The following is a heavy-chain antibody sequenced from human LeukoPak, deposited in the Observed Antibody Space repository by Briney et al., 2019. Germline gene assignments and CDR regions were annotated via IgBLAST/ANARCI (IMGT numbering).Heavy chain of an antibody. Sequence: PGGSLRLSCAASGFTFSSYEMNWVRQAPGKGLEWVSYISSSGTTIYYADSVKGRFTISRDNAKNSLYLQMNSLRAEDTAVYYCARETVRYYFDYWGQGTLVTVSS. V-gene: IGHV3-48*03. CDR2: ISSSGTTI. CDR3: ARETVRYYFDY. D-gene: IGHD4-17*01. CDR1: GFTFSSYE. J-gene: IGHJ4*02.